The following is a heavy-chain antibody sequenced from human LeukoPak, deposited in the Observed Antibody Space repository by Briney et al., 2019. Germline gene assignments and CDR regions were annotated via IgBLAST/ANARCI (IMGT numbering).Heavy chain of an antibody. Sequence: PSETLSLTCAVYGGSFSGYYWSWIRQPPGKGLEWIGEINHSGSTNYNPSLKSRVTISVDTSKNQSSLKLSSVTAADTAVYYCARAKLTMVRGVHVDYWGQGTLVTVSS. V-gene: IGHV4-34*01. J-gene: IGHJ4*02. CDR1: GGSFSGYY. D-gene: IGHD3-10*01. CDR2: INHSGST. CDR3: ARAKLTMVRGVHVDY.